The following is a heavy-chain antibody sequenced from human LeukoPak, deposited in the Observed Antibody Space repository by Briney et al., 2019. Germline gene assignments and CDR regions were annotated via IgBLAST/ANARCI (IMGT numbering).Heavy chain of an antibody. CDR1: GFTFSSYS. CDR2: ISSSSSTI. D-gene: IGHD1-26*01. Sequence: GGSLRLSCAASGFTFSSYSMNWVRQAPGKGLEWVSYISSSSSTIYYADSVKGRFTISRDNAKNSLYLQMNSLRAEDTAVYYCARGGSQQNYYYNYMDVWGKGTTVTVSS. V-gene: IGHV3-48*04. J-gene: IGHJ6*03. CDR3: ARGGSQQNYYYNYMDV.